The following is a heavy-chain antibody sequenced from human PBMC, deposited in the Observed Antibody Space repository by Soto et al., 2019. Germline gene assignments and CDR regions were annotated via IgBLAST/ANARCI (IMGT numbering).Heavy chain of an antibody. V-gene: IGHV3-23*01. Sequence: EVQLLESGGGLVQPWGSLRLSCAASGITFTAYAMRWVRQAPGKGLEWVSSISGSGGSTYYADSVKGRLTISRDNSKNTLYLQMNSLRAEDTAVYYCATIIIPAATNFYWGQGTLVTVSS. J-gene: IGHJ4*02. CDR1: GITFTAYA. CDR2: ISGSGGST. D-gene: IGHD2-2*01. CDR3: ATIIIPAATNFY.